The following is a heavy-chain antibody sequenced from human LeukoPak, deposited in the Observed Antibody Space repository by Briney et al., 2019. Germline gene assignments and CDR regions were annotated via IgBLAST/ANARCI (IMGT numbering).Heavy chain of an antibody. Sequence: PSETLSLTCTVSGGSITSSSYYWGWIRQPPGKGLEWIGSIYYSGSTYYSPSLKSRVTISVDTSKNQFSLKLSSVTAADTAVFYCARVGPPYSGYDFLIDYWGQGTLVTVSS. CDR2: IYYSGST. CDR3: ARVGPPYSGYDFLIDY. CDR1: GGSITSSSYY. D-gene: IGHD5-12*01. J-gene: IGHJ4*02. V-gene: IGHV4-39*07.